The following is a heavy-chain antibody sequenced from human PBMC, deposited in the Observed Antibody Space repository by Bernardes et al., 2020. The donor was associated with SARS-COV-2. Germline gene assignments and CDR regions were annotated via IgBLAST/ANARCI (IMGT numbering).Heavy chain of an antibody. CDR3: ATGVVVVPAAPNWFDP. Sequence: ASVKVSCKVSGYTLTELSLHWVRQAPGKGLEWMGGFDPEDGETIYAQKFQGRVTMTEDTSTDTAYMELSSLGSEDTAVYYCATGVVVVPAAPNWFDPWGQGTLVTVSS. CDR2: FDPEDGET. CDR1: GYTLTELS. V-gene: IGHV1-24*01. J-gene: IGHJ5*02. D-gene: IGHD2-2*01.